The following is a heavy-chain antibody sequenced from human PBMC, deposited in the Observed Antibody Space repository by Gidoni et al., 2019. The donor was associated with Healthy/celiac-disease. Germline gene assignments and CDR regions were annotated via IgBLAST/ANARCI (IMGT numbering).Heavy chain of an antibody. CDR1: GFTYSSYA. D-gene: IGHD1-20*01. V-gene: IGHV3-23*01. CDR3: AKSDLTGTTPGA. J-gene: IGHJ5*02. CDR2: ISVSGGST. Sequence: EVQLLESGGGLVQPGGSVRLSCAASGFTYSSYAMSWVRQAPGKGLEWVSAISVSGGSTYYSDSVKGRFTISRDNSNNTLYLQMNSLRADDTSVYYCAKSDLTGTTPGAWCQGTLVTVSS.